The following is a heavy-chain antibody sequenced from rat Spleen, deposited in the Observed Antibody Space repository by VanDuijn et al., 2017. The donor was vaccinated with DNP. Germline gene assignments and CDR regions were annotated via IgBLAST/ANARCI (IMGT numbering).Heavy chain of an antibody. D-gene: IGHD4-3*01. V-gene: IGHV3-1*01. CDR3: ASGGPGRGYYFDY. CDR1: GYSITSNY. J-gene: IGHJ2*01. CDR2: ISYSGST. Sequence: EVQLQESGPGLVKPSQSLSLTCSVTGYSITSNYWGWIRKFPGNKMEWMGYISYSGSTSYNPSLKSRISITRDTSKNQFFLQLNSVTTEDTATYYCASGGPGRGYYFDYWGQGVMVTVSS.